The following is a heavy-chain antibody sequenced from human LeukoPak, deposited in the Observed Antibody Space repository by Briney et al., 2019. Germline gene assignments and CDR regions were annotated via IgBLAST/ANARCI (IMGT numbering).Heavy chain of an antibody. CDR1: GFSLTDTY. V-gene: IGHV3-11*01. CDR3: AREAVRSWGVPDY. CDR2: ISGDGTSI. D-gene: IGHD3-16*01. Sequence: GGSLRLSCAASGFSLTDTYMNWIRQVPGKGLEFVSYISGDGTSIFYADSVKGRFTVSRDLAKNSLHLQMTSLRVEDTVVYYCAREAVRSWGVPDYWGQGMLVTVSS. J-gene: IGHJ4*02.